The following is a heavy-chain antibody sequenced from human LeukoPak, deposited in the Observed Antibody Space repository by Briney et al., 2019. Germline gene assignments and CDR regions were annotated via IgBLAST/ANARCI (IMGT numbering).Heavy chain of an antibody. V-gene: IGHV4-59*01. CDR2: IYYSGST. D-gene: IGHD4/OR15-4a*01. Sequence: SETLSLTCTVSGGSISSYYWSWIRQPPGKGLEWIGYIYYSGSTNYNPSLKSRVTISVDTSKNQFSLKLSSVTAADTAVYYCARKGAYYYYMDVWGKGTTVTVSS. J-gene: IGHJ6*03. CDR3: ARKGAYYYYMDV. CDR1: GGSISSYY.